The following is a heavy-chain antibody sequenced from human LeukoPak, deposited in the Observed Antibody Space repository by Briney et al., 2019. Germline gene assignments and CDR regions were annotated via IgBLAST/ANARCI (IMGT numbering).Heavy chain of an antibody. J-gene: IGHJ5*02. CDR3: ARDKYYYDSSGSNWFDP. V-gene: IGHV1-18*01. CDR1: GYTFTSYG. CDR2: ISAYNGNT. Sequence: ASVKVSCKASGYTFTSYGISWVRQAPGQGLKWMGWISAYNGNTNYAQKLQGRVTMTTDTSTSTAYMELRSLRSDDTAVYYCARDKYYYDSSGSNWFDPWGQGTLVTVSS. D-gene: IGHD3-22*01.